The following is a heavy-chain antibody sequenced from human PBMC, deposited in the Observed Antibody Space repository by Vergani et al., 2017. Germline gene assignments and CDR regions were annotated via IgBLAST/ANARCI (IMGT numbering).Heavy chain of an antibody. Sequence: QVQLVQSGAEVKKPGSSVKVCCKASGGTFSSYAISWVRQAPGQGLEWMGRIIPIFGTANYAQKFQGRVTITADESTSTAYMELSSLRSEDTAVYYCARVAIYDSSGYYYPLDYFDYWGQGTLVTVSS. CDR3: ARVAIYDSSGYYYPLDYFDY. V-gene: IGHV1-69*13. CDR1: GGTFSSYA. CDR2: IIPIFGTA. J-gene: IGHJ4*02. D-gene: IGHD3-22*01.